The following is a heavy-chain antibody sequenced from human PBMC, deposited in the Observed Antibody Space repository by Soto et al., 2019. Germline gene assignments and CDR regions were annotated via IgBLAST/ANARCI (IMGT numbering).Heavy chain of an antibody. J-gene: IGHJ4*02. Sequence: ASVKVSCKASGGTFSSYAISWVRQAPGQGLEWMGGIIPIFGTANYAQKFQGRVTITADKSTSTAYMALSSLRSEDTAVYYCARDGRSITIFGVAQRFDYWGQGTLVTVSS. CDR3: ARDGRSITIFGVAQRFDY. D-gene: IGHD3-3*01. CDR2: IIPIFGTA. CDR1: GGTFSSYA. V-gene: IGHV1-69*06.